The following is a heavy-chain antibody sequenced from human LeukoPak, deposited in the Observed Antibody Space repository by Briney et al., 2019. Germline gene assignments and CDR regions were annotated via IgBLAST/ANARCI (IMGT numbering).Heavy chain of an antibody. D-gene: IGHD2-21*02. CDR1: GYTFTNYY. V-gene: IGHV1-46*01. CDR2: INPSGGST. J-gene: IGHJ4*02. Sequence: ASVKVSCKPSGYTFTNYYMHWVRQAPGQGLEWMGVINPSGGSTNYAQKFQGRVTMTRDTSTSTVYMELSSLRSEDTAVYFCARDVGGSVSWLLRWGQGTLVTVSS. CDR3: ARDVGGSVSWLLR.